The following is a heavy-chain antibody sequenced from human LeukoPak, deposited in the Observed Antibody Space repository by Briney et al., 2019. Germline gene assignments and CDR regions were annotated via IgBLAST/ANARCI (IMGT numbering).Heavy chain of an antibody. J-gene: IGHJ5*02. Sequence: SXTLXLTCNVSGGSVSSGAYYWSWVRQPPGKGLDWIGYVSYSGSAEYNPSLKSRVTMSVDTTTNQFSLKLSSVTAADTAVYYCAREGPNDGALDLWGQGTLVTVSS. V-gene: IGHV4-61*08. CDR2: VSYSGSA. CDR1: GGSVSSGAYY. CDR3: AREGPNDGALDL. D-gene: IGHD1-1*01.